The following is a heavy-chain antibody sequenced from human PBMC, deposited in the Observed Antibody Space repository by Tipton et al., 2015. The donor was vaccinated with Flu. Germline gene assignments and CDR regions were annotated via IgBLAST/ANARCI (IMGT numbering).Heavy chain of an antibody. Sequence: LRLSCTVSGGTMSSGSSYWSWIRQPAGKWLEWIGRIHTSGSTNYNPSLEGRVTISVDTSKNQFSLKLTSVTAADTAVYYCARDEYPYYVLSGYFDYWGRGTLFTVSS. V-gene: IGHV4-61*02. CDR3: ARDEYPYYVLSGYFDY. CDR1: GGTMSSGSSY. J-gene: IGHJ4*02. CDR2: IHTSGST. D-gene: IGHD3-16*01.